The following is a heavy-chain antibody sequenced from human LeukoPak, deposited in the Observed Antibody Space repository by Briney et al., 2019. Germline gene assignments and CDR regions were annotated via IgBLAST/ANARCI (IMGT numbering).Heavy chain of an antibody. Sequence: PSGRSLRLFCAAYGFTFDDYAMQWVRQAPGKGLEWVSGISWNSGSIAQAHSVKGRFTISRDNTTNYLYLQMNSLRAEDMAWYYCAKDYGDYPTYYFAYWGQGTLVTVSS. CDR2: ISWNSGSI. D-gene: IGHD4-17*01. V-gene: IGHV3-9*03. CDR1: GFTFDDYA. J-gene: IGHJ4*02. CDR3: AKDYGDYPTYYFAY.